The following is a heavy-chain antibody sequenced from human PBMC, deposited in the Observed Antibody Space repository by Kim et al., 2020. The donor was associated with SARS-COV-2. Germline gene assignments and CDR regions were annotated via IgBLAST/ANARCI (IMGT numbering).Heavy chain of an antibody. D-gene: IGHD1-1*01. CDR3: ARHISTPYNWNDVGLGGRFDY. V-gene: IGHV4-39*01. CDR2: IYYSGST. J-gene: IGHJ4*02. Sequence: SETLSLTCTVSGGSISSSSYYWGWIRQPPGKGLEWIGSIYYSGSTYYNPSLKSRVTISVDTSKNQFSLKLSSVTAADTAVYYCARHISTPYNWNDVGLGGRFDYWGQGTLVTVSS. CDR1: GGSISSSSYY.